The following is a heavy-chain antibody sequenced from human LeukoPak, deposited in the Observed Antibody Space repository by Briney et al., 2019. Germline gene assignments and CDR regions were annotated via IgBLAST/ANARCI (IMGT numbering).Heavy chain of an antibody. CDR2: ITSSGAAT. V-gene: IGHV3-23*01. D-gene: IGHD3-22*01. CDR1: GFTFSSYA. CDR3: AKDRPNYYGSNGHYYKLNGDC. J-gene: IGHJ4*02. Sequence: GGSLKLSCAASGFTFSSYAMSWVRQAPGKGLEWVSSITSSGAATYYADSVKGRFTISRDNSDNTLYLQMNSLRAEDTAVYYCAKDRPNYYGSNGHYYKLNGDCWGQGTLVTVSS.